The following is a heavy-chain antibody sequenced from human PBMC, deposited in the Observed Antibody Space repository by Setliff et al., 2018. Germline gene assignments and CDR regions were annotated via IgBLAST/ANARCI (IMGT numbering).Heavy chain of an antibody. CDR3: ARDVFPYHYEGAFDI. Sequence: GASVKVSCKASGYTFTSHYMHWVRQAPGLGLEWMGTINPSSGRTSYAQKSQGRVTMTRDTSTGTVYMDMSSLRSEDTAVYYCARDVFPYHYEGAFDIWGQGTMVTVSS. J-gene: IGHJ3*02. CDR1: GYTFTSHY. CDR2: INPSSGRT. V-gene: IGHV1-46*01. D-gene: IGHD3-22*01.